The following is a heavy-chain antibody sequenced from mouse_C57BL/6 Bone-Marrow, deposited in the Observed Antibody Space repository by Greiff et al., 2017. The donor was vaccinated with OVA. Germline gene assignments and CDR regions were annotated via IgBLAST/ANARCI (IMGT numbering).Heavy chain of an antibody. CDR2: IDPANGNT. J-gene: IGHJ2*01. CDR3: ARGRVSGY. V-gene: IGHV14-3*01. Sequence: VHVKQSVAELVRPGASVKLSCTASGFTIKNTYMHWVKQRPEQGLEWIGRIDPANGNTKYAPKFQGKATITADTSSNTAYLQLSSLTSEDTAIYYCARGRVSGYWGQGTTLTVSS. CDR1: GFTIKNTY.